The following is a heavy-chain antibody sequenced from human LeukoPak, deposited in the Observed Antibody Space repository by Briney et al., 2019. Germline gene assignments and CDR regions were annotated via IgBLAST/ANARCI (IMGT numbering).Heavy chain of an antibody. J-gene: IGHJ3*02. Sequence: GGSLRLSCAASGFTFSSYGMHWVRQAPGKGLEWVVFIRYDGSNKYYADSVKGRFTISRDKSKNTLYLQMNSLRAEDTAVYYCANLVGASYDAFDIWGQGTMVTVSS. CDR3: ANLVGASYDAFDI. V-gene: IGHV3-30*02. CDR1: GFTFSSYG. CDR2: IRYDGSNK. D-gene: IGHD1-26*01.